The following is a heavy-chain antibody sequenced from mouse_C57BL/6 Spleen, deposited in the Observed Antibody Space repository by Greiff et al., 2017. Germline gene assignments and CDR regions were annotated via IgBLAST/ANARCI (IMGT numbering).Heavy chain of an antibody. D-gene: IGHD1-1*01. Sequence: LVESGAELARPGASVKLSCKASGYTFTSYGISWVKQRTGPGLEWIREIYPRSGNSYYNEKFKGKATLTADKSSSTAYMELRSLTSEDSAVYFCARSYYGSRPFAYWGQGALVSVSA. J-gene: IGHJ3*01. CDR3: ARSYYGSRPFAY. CDR2: IYPRSGNS. V-gene: IGHV1-81*01. CDR1: GYTFTSYG.